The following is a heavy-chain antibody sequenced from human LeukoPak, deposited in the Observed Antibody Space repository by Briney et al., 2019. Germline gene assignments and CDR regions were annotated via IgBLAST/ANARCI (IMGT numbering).Heavy chain of an antibody. CDR2: ISWNSGSI. CDR1: GFTFDDYA. J-gene: IGHJ4*02. V-gene: IGHV3-9*01. Sequence: GGSLRLSCAASGFTFDDYAMHWVQQGPGKGLEWVSGISWNSGSIGYADSVKGRFTISRDNAKNSLYLQMNSLRAEDTALYYCAKDIGGYDLNFDYWGQGTLVTVSS. CDR3: AKDIGGYDLNFDY. D-gene: IGHD5-12*01.